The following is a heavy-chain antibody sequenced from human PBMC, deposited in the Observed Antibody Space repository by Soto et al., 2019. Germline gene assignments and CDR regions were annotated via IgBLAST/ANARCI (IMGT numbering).Heavy chain of an antibody. CDR3: ARSQGSSTSLEIYYYYYYGMDV. Sequence: QVQLVQSGAEVKKPGSSVKVSCKASGGTFGSYAISWVRQAPGQGLEWMGGIIPIPGTANYAQKFQARVTIAADESTSTADMELSSLRSEDTAVYYCARSQGSSTSLEIYYYYYYGMDVWGQGTTVTVSS. V-gene: IGHV1-69*01. CDR2: IIPIPGTA. D-gene: IGHD2-2*01. J-gene: IGHJ6*02. CDR1: GGTFGSYA.